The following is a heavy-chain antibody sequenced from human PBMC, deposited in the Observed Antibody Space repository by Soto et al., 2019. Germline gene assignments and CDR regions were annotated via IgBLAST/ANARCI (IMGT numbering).Heavy chain of an antibody. CDR1: GFTFSSYS. CDR2: ISSSSSTI. Sequence: GGSLRLSCAASGFTFSSYSMNWVRQAPGKGLEWVSYISSSSSTIYYADSVKGRFTISRDNAKNSLYLQMNSLRAEDTAVYYCARDPPYCSGGSCYSESVDYWGQGTLVTVSS. CDR3: ARDPPYCSGGSCYSESVDY. V-gene: IGHV3-48*01. J-gene: IGHJ4*02. D-gene: IGHD2-15*01.